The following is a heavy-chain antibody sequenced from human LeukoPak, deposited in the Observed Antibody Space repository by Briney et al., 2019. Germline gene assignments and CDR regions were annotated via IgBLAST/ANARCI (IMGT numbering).Heavy chain of an antibody. V-gene: IGHV4-59*12. Sequence: SETLSLTCTVSGGSISSYYWSWIRQPPGKGLEWIGYIYYSGSTYYNPSLKSRVTISVDTSKNQFSLNLTSITAADTAVYYCARVGYTTSWFGGSFDPWGQGTLVTVSS. CDR1: GGSISSYY. CDR3: ARVGYTTSWFGGSFDP. CDR2: IYYSGST. J-gene: IGHJ5*02. D-gene: IGHD6-13*01.